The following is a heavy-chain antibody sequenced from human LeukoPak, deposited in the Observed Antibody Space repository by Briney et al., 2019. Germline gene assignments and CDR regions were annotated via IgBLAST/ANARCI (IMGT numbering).Heavy chain of an antibody. Sequence: GGSLRLSCAASGFTFSSYAMHWVRQAPGKGLEWVAVISYDGSNKYYADSVKGRFTISRDNSKNTLYLQMNSLRAEDTAVYYCATSYSYGPRRFDYWGQGTLVTVSS. CDR3: ATSYSYGPRRFDY. CDR2: ISYDGSNK. V-gene: IGHV3-30-3*01. CDR1: GFTFSSYA. J-gene: IGHJ4*02. D-gene: IGHD5-18*01.